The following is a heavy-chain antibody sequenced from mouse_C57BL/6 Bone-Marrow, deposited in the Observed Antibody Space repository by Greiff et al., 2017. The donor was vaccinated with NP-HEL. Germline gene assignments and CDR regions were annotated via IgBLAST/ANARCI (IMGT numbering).Heavy chain of an antibody. CDR1: GYTFTSYW. Sequence: VQLQQPGAELVKPGASVKLSCKASGYTFTSYWMQWVKQRPGQGLEWIGEIDPSDSYTNYNQKFKGKATLTVDTSSSTAYMLLSSLTSEDSAVYYCARGLWDWDYWGQGTTLTVSS. CDR3: ARGLWDWDY. J-gene: IGHJ2*01. D-gene: IGHD4-1*01. CDR2: IDPSDSYT. V-gene: IGHV1-50*01.